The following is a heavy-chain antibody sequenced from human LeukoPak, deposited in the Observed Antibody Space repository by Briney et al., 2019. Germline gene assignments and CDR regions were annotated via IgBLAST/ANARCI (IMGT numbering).Heavy chain of an antibody. CDR3: ARDGKGVSNYFDY. J-gene: IGHJ4*02. CDR2: ISSSGSTI. CDR1: GFTFSSYE. Sequence: GGSLRLTCAASGFTFSSYEMNWVRQAPGKGLEWVSYISSSGSTIYYADSVKGRFTISRDNAKNSLYLQMNSLRAEDTAVYYCARDGKGVSNYFDYWGQGTLVTVSS. D-gene: IGHD3-10*01. V-gene: IGHV3-48*03.